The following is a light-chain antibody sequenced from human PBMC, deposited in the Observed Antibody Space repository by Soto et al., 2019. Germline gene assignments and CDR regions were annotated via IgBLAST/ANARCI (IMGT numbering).Light chain of an antibody. CDR2: GAS. V-gene: IGKV3-15*01. CDR1: QSVTTN. Sequence: EIVMTQSPATLSVSPGDRATLSCRASQSVTTNLAWYQQRPGQAPRLLIYGASTRASGIPARFSGSGSGTEFTLTISSLEPEDFAVYYCQQRSNWPPWTFGQGTKVDIK. J-gene: IGKJ1*01. CDR3: QQRSNWPPWT.